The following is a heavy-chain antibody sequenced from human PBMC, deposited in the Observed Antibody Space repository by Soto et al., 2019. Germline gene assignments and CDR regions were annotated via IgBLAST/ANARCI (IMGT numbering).Heavy chain of an antibody. CDR2: IIPILGIA. Sequence: QVQLVQSGAEVKKPGSSVKVSCKASGGTFSNYTISWVRQAPGQGLEWMGRIIPILGIANYAQKFQGRVTITADKSTSTAYMELSSLRSEDTAVYYCARDPSIAAAGTGSYWGQGTLVTVSS. J-gene: IGHJ4*02. CDR1: GGTFSNYT. D-gene: IGHD6-13*01. CDR3: ARDPSIAAAGTGSY. V-gene: IGHV1-69*08.